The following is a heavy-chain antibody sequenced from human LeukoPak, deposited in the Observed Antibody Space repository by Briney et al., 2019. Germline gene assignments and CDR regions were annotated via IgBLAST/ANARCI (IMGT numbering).Heavy chain of an antibody. CDR3: ARDGTAAGLYFDL. CDR1: GFTFTDYW. D-gene: IGHD6-13*01. Sequence: GGSLRLSCAVSGFTFTDYWMNWVRQAPGKGPEWVASIRQDGSEKTYVDSVKGRFTISRDNTKNSLSLQLNGLRAEDTAVYYCARDGTAAGLYFDLWGQGTLVTVPS. CDR2: IRQDGSEK. V-gene: IGHV3-7*01. J-gene: IGHJ4*01.